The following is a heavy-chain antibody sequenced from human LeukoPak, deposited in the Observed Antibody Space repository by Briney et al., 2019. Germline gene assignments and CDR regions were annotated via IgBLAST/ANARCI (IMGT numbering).Heavy chain of an antibody. CDR3: ATGYTSGTRIDY. D-gene: IGHD6-19*01. J-gene: IGHJ4*02. CDR2: ISSSSSDI. Sequence: GSLRLSCAASGFTFGAFSINWVRQAPGKGLECVSPISSSSSDIYYTDAVKGRFTISRDNANNFLYLQVSSLRAEDTAVYYCATGYTSGTRIDYWGQGTLVSVSS. CDR1: GFTFGAFS. V-gene: IGHV3-21*01.